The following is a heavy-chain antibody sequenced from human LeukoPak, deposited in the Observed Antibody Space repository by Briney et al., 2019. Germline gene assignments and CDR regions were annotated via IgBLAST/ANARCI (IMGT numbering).Heavy chain of an antibody. J-gene: IGHJ4*02. V-gene: IGHV4-39*01. CDR3: ATLAAAGARSFDH. Sequence: SETLSLTCTVSGGSISSSNYSWGWIRQSPGKGLEYIGSFYYTGSTYYNPSPESRATIPVDTSKNRFFLRLTSVTAADTAVYCCATLAAAGARSFDHWGQGTLVTVSS. CDR1: GGSISSSNYS. D-gene: IGHD6-13*01. CDR2: FYYTGST.